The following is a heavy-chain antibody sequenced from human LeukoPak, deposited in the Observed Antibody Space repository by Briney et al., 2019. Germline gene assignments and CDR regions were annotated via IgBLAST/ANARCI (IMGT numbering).Heavy chain of an antibody. CDR2: INHSGST. J-gene: IGHJ5*02. D-gene: IGHD2-15*01. CDR3: ARTLGYCSGGSCYFGWFDP. Sequence: SETLSLTCAVYGGSFSGYYWSWIRQPPGKGLEWIGEINHSGSTNYNPSLKSRVTISVDTSKNQFSPKLSSVTAADTAVYYCARTLGYCSGGSCYFGWFDPWGQGTLVTVSS. V-gene: IGHV4-34*01. CDR1: GGSFSGYY.